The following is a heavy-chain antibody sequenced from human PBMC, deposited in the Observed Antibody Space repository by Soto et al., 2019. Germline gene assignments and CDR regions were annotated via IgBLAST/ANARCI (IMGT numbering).Heavy chain of an antibody. J-gene: IGHJ6*02. CDR2: ISSSSSTI. CDR1: GFTFSSYS. Sequence: GGSLRLSCAASGFTFSSYSMNWVRQAPGKGLEWVSYISSSSSTIYYADSVKGRFTISRDNAKNTLYLQMNSLRAEDTAVYYCARDFLYYDFWSGYYSTSYYYGMDVWGQGTTVTVSS. V-gene: IGHV3-48*04. CDR3: ARDFLYYDFWSGYYSTSYYYGMDV. D-gene: IGHD3-3*01.